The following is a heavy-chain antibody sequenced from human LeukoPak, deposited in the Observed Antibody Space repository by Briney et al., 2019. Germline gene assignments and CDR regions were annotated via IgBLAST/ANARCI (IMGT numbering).Heavy chain of an antibody. V-gene: IGHV3-11*01. J-gene: IGHJ4*02. CDR3: ARGPRILTLGSYYFDY. Sequence: GGSLRLSCAASGFSFKDYYFSWMRQARAKGLEWGSFINVNGGATHYAESVKGRFTISRANAMNSIYLEMNSLTAEDTAVYYCARGPRILTLGSYYFDYWGQGSLVTVSS. CDR2: INVNGGAT. CDR1: GFSFKDYY. D-gene: IGHD3-10*01.